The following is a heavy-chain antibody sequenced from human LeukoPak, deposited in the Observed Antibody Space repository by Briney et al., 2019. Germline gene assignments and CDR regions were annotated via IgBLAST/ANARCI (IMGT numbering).Heavy chain of an antibody. CDR2: ISGSGGST. CDR3: AKGVEWELLTTFGY. D-gene: IGHD1-26*01. CDR1: GFTFSSYA. Sequence: PGGSLRLSCAASGFTFSSYAMSWVRQAPGKGLEWVSAISGSGGSTYYADSVKGRFTISGDNSKNTLYLQMDTLRAEDTAVYYCAKGVEWELLTTFGYWGQGTLVTVSS. J-gene: IGHJ4*02. V-gene: IGHV3-23*01.